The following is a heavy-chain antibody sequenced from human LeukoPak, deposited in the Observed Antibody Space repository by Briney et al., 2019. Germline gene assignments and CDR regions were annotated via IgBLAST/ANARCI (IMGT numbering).Heavy chain of an antibody. D-gene: IGHD2-15*01. V-gene: IGHV1-3*01. J-gene: IGHJ5*02. CDR2: INAGNGNT. Sequence: ASVKVSCKASGHTFTSYAMHWVRQAPGQRLEWMGWINAGNGNTKYSQKFQGRVTITRDTSASTAYMELSSLRSDDTAVYYCARGLVVAARGWFDPWGQGTLVTVSS. CDR3: ARGLVVAARGWFDP. CDR1: GHTFTSYA.